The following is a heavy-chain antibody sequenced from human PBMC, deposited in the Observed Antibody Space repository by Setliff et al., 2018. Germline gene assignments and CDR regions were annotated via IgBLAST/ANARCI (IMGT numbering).Heavy chain of an antibody. CDR1: GYTFTSYY. CDR2: IIPILGIA. J-gene: IGHJ4*02. D-gene: IGHD3-9*01. CDR3: AARGSNILTGYYHY. V-gene: IGHV1-69*10. Sequence: SVKVSCKASGYTFTSYYMHWVRQAPGQGLEWMGGIIPILGIANYAQKFQGRVTITANESTSTAYMELSSLRSEDTAVYYCAARGSNILTGYYHYWGQGTLVTVSS.